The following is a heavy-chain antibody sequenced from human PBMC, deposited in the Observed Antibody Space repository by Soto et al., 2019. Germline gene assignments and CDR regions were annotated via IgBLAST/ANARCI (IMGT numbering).Heavy chain of an antibody. CDR1: GFTFSTYG. V-gene: IGHV3-48*01. Sequence: EVRLVESGGNLLQPGGSLRLSCAASGFTFSTYGMNWVRQALEKGLEWVSYISSTGSLTQYADSVNDRFTISRDNGKNSLYLQMSSLRVEDTAVYYCVRGGAARPDYWGQGTLVTVSS. J-gene: IGHJ4*02. D-gene: IGHD6-13*01. CDR2: ISSTGSLT. CDR3: VRGGAARPDY.